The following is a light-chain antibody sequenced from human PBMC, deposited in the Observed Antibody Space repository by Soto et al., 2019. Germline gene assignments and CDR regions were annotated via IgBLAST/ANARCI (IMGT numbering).Light chain of an antibody. CDR1: SSNIGAGYA. CDR2: DNN. J-gene: IGLJ2*01. CDR3: QSYDSSLSGVV. Sequence: QSVLTQQPSVSGAPGQRGTISCTGSSSNIGAGYAVHWYQQLPGTAPKPLIYDNNNRPSGVPDRFSGSESGTSASLAITGLQAEDEADYYCQSYDSSLSGVVFGGGTKVTVL. V-gene: IGLV1-40*01.